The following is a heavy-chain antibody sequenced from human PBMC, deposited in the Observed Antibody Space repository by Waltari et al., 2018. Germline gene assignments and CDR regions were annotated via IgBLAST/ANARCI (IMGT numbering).Heavy chain of an antibody. Sequence: QVQLVQSGAEVKKPGASVKVSCKASGYTFTGYYMHLVRQAPGQGLEWMGWINPNSGGTNYAQKFQGRVTMTRDTSISTAYMELSRLRSDDTAVYYCARDLGYQLLFNWFDPWGQGTLVTVSS. D-gene: IGHD2-2*01. J-gene: IGHJ5*02. CDR1: GYTFTGYY. V-gene: IGHV1-2*02. CDR2: INPNSGGT. CDR3: ARDLGYQLLFNWFDP.